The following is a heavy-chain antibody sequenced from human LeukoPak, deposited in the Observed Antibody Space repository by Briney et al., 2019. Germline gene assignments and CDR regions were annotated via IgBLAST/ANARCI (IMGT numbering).Heavy chain of an antibody. D-gene: IGHD3-3*01. V-gene: IGHV3-66*02. J-gene: IGHJ6*03. CDR1: EFTFSNNY. CDR3: ARGLLEWFNYYMDV. Sequence: PGGSLRLSCAASEFTFSNNYMSWVGQPPGKGLEWASVIYSGGNTYYADSVKGRFTISRDNSKNTLYLQMNSLRAEDTAVYYCARGLLEWFNYYMDVWGKGTTVTVSS. CDR2: IYSGGNT.